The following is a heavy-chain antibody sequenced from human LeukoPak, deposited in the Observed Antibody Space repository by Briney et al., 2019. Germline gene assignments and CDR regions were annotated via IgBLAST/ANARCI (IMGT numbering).Heavy chain of an antibody. CDR1: GGSISSYY. V-gene: IGHV4-4*07. J-gene: IGHJ3*02. CDR2: IYTSGST. CDR3: ARGDHDHDAFDI. Sequence: SETLSLTCTVSGGSISSYYWSWIRQPAGKGLEWIGRIYTSGSTNYNPSLKSPVTMSVDTSKNQFSLKLSSVTAADTAVYYCARGDHDHDAFDIWGQGTMVTVSS.